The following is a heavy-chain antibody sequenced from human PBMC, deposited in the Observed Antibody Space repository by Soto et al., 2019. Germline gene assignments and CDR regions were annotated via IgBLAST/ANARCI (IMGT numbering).Heavy chain of an antibody. Sequence: GGSLRLSCAASGFTFSGYGMHWVRQAPGKGPEWVADVWYDGSDKYYADSVKGRFTISRDNSKNTVFLQMDSLRAEDTGVYYCARSSGSSFEYWGQGARVTVSS. D-gene: IGHD1-26*01. CDR3: ARSSGSSFEY. V-gene: IGHV3-33*01. CDR1: GFTFSGYG. J-gene: IGHJ4*02. CDR2: VWYDGSDK.